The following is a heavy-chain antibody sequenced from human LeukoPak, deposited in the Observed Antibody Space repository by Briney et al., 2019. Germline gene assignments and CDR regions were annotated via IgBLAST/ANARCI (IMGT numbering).Heavy chain of an antibody. D-gene: IGHD5-24*01. Sequence: GRSLRLSCAASGFTFSSYGMHWVRQAPGKGLEWVAVIWYDGSNKYYADSVKGRFTISRDNSKNTLYLQMNSLRAEDTAVYYCARDGVVEMAKLDYWGQGTLVTVSS. V-gene: IGHV3-33*01. CDR3: ARDGVVEMAKLDY. J-gene: IGHJ4*02. CDR2: IWYDGSNK. CDR1: GFTFSSYG.